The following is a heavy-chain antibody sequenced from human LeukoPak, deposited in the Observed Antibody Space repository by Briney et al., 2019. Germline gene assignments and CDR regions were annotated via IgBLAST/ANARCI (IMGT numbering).Heavy chain of an antibody. CDR2: MNPSSGNT. J-gene: IGHJ4*02. CDR1: GYTFTSYD. D-gene: IGHD3-22*01. V-gene: IGHV1-8*01. CDR3: ARCAYYYDSSGYYQFDY. Sequence: ASVKVSCKASGYTFTSYDINWVRQATGQGLEWLGWMNPSSGNTGYAQKFQGRVTMTRDTSISTAYMELSSLRSEDTAVYYCARCAYYYDSSGYYQFDYWGQGTLVTVSS.